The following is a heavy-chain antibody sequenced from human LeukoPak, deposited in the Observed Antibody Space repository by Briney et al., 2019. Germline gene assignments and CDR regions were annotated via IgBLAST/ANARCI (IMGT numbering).Heavy chain of an antibody. CDR2: ISYDGSNK. Sequence: PGRSLRLSCAASGFTFSSYAMHWVRQAPGKGLEWVAVISYDGSNKYYADSVKGRFTISRDNSKNTLYLQMNSLRAEDTAVYYCARDRDYYDSSGYYYVSHILDYWGQGTLVTVSS. CDR1: GFTFSSYA. J-gene: IGHJ4*02. D-gene: IGHD3-22*01. CDR3: ARDRDYYDSSGYYYVSHILDY. V-gene: IGHV3-30-3*01.